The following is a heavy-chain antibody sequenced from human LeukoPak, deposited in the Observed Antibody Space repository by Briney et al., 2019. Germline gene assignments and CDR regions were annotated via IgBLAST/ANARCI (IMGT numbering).Heavy chain of an antibody. CDR1: GFTFSNAW. D-gene: IGHD3-10*01. CDR3: ARGGWTFDF. V-gene: IGHV3-23*01. Sequence: GGSLRLSCAASGFTFSNAWMSWVRQAPGKGLEWVSSINDSGDITNYADSVKGRFTIARDDSKNTVYLEMKSLTAEDTALYYCARGGWTFDFWGQGTLVTVSS. J-gene: IGHJ4*02. CDR2: INDSGDIT.